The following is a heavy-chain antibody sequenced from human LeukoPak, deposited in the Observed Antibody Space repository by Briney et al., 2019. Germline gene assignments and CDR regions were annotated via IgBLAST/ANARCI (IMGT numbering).Heavy chain of an antibody. CDR3: ARGRKGGIAVAGLDY. CDR2: INHSGST. D-gene: IGHD6-19*01. J-gene: IGHJ4*02. CDR1: GGSFSGYY. V-gene: IGHV4-34*01. Sequence: SETLSLTCAVYGGSFSGYYWSWIRQPPGKGLEWIGEINHSGSTNYNPSLKSRVTISVDTSKNQFSLRLSSVTAADTAVYYCARGRKGGIAVAGLDYWGQGTLVTVSS.